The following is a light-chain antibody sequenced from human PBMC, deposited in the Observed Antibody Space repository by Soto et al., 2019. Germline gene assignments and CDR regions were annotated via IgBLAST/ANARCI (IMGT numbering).Light chain of an antibody. CDR2: LNSDGSH. Sequence: QPVLTQSPSASASLGASVKLTCTLSSGHSSYAIAWHHQQPEKGPRYLMKLNSDGSHSQGDGIPDRFSGSSSGAERYLTISRLQSEDEADYYCQTWGTGIRVFGGGTQLTVL. CDR1: SGHSSYA. CDR3: QTWGTGIRV. V-gene: IGLV4-69*01. J-gene: IGLJ3*02.